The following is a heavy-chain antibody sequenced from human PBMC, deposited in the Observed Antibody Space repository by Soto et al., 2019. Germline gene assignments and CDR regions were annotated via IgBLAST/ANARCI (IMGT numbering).Heavy chain of an antibody. CDR2: ISYDGSNK. D-gene: IGHD6-19*01. CDR1: GFPFSSYG. V-gene: IGHV3-30*03. Sequence: GGSLRLSCAASGFPFSSYGMHWVRPDPGKGLEWVAVISYDGSNKYYADSVKGRFTISRDNSKNTLYLQMNSLRAEDTAVYYCARERARVAVANNYFDYRGQGTLVTVSS. CDR3: ARERARVAVANNYFDY. J-gene: IGHJ4*02.